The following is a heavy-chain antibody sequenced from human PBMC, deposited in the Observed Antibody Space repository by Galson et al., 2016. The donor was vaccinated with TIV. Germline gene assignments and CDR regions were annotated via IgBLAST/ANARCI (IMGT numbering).Heavy chain of an antibody. CDR2: IIRIVGTV. CDR3: ARGCGSYSCYLDV. CDR1: EGTLTSYA. D-gene: IGHD1-26*01. V-gene: IGHV1-69*05. Sequence: SVKVSCKASEGTLTSYAVSWVRQAPGQGLEWMGEIIRIVGTVNYAQKFQGRLTITTDESTSAVYMELSSLRSEDTAVYYCARGCGSYSCYLDVWGRGTTVTVSS. J-gene: IGHJ6*03.